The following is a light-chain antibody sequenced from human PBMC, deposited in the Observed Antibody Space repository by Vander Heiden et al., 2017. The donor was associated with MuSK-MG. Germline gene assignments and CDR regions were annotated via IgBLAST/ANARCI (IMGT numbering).Light chain of an antibody. Sequence: QSALTQPASVSRSPGQSITISCTGTSSDVGSYNLVSWYQQHPGKAPKLMISEVTNRPSGVSNRFSGSKSGNTASLTISGLQADDEADYYCSSFTSSTTPFVFGTGTKVTVL. CDR3: SSFTSSTTPFV. CDR2: EVT. CDR1: SSDVGSYNL. V-gene: IGLV2-14*02. J-gene: IGLJ1*01.